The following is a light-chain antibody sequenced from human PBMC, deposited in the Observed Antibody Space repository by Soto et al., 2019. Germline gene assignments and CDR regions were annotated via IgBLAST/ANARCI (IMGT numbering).Light chain of an antibody. J-gene: IGKJ4*02. Sequence: DIQMTQSPSSLSASVGDRVTITCRASQGISNYLAWYQQKPGKVPELLIYAASTLQSGVPSRFSGSGSVTDFTLTNRSLQPEDVANYYDQKYNHAPTFGGGTKVEIK. CDR3: QKYNHAPT. CDR2: AAS. V-gene: IGKV1-27*01. CDR1: QGISNY.